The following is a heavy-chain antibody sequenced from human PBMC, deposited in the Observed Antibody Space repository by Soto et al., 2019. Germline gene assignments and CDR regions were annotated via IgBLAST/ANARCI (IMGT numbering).Heavy chain of an antibody. J-gene: IGHJ6*02. CDR3: ARVFLRAAAGTSYYYYGMDV. CDR1: GYTFTSYG. V-gene: IGHV1-18*01. Sequence: GASVKVSCKASGYTFTSYGISWVRQAPGQGLEWMGWISAYNGNTNYAQKLQGRVTMTTDTSTSTAYMELRSLRSDDTAVYYCARVFLRAAAGTSYYYYGMDVWGQGTTVTVSS. D-gene: IGHD6-13*01. CDR2: ISAYNGNT.